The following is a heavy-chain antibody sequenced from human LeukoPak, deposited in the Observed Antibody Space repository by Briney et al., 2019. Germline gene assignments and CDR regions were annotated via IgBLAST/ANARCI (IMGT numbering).Heavy chain of an antibody. Sequence: SETLSLTCTVSGASISSGRYYWSWIRQPAGKGLEWIGRIYTSGSTDYNPSLKSRVTISLDTSKNQFSLKLSSVTAADTAVYYCARSYYDSSGYYFNWFDPWGQGTLVTVSS. CDR3: ARSYYDSSGYYFNWFDP. D-gene: IGHD3-22*01. CDR2: IYTSGST. V-gene: IGHV4-61*02. J-gene: IGHJ5*02. CDR1: GASISSGRYY.